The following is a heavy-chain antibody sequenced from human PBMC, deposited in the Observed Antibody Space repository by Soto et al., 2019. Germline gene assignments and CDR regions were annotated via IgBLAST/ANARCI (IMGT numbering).Heavy chain of an antibody. CDR2: INTYNGNT. CDR1: GYTFTNYV. CDR3: ARDGYFDY. Sequence: GASVKVSCKASGYTFTNYVISWVRQAPGQGLEWMGWINTYNGNTNYAQKLQDRITMTTDTSTTTAYMELRSLRSDDTAVYYCARDGYFDYWGQGTLVTVSS. V-gene: IGHV1-18*01. J-gene: IGHJ4*02.